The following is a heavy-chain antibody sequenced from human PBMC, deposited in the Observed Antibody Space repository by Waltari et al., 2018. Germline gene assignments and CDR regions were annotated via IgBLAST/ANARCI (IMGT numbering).Heavy chain of an antibody. V-gene: IGHV1-3*01. J-gene: IGHJ4*02. CDR1: GYNFTSYP. Sequence: VPLVRSGTGVDNPGASVNVSCNASGYNFTSYPLHYVRPAPGQRREWMGGSNAGNGNTKYYPKFKGRVTMTRDTSASTAYMELSSLRAADTAVYYCASGGSSWYQDYFDYWGQGTLVTVSS. D-gene: IGHD6-13*01. CDR2: SNAGNGNT. CDR3: ASGGSSWYQDYFDY.